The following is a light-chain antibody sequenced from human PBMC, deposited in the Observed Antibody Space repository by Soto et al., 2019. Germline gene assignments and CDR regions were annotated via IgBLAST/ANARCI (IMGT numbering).Light chain of an antibody. Sequence: EIVLTQSPSTLSLSPGERATLSCRASQSVSSSYLAWYQQKPGQAPRLLIYGASSRATGIPDRFSGSGSGTDFTLTLSRLEPEDFAVYYCQQYAGSLWTFGQGTKVDIK. V-gene: IGKV3-20*01. CDR1: QSVSSSY. CDR2: GAS. J-gene: IGKJ1*01. CDR3: QQYAGSLWT.